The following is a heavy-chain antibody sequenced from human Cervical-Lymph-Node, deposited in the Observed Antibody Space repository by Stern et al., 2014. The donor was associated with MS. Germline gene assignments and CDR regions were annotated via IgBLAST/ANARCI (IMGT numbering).Heavy chain of an antibody. CDR2: IYPADSDT. V-gene: IGHV5-51*01. Sequence: EVQLEESGAEVKKPGESLKISCKGSGYSFTANWIAWVRQMPGKGLEWMGIIYPADSDTRSSPSFQGQVTISADKSISTASLQWSSLKASDPAMYYCARDYGDYAFDYWGQGTLVTVSS. J-gene: IGHJ4*02. D-gene: IGHD4-17*01. CDR3: ARDYGDYAFDY. CDR1: GYSFTANW.